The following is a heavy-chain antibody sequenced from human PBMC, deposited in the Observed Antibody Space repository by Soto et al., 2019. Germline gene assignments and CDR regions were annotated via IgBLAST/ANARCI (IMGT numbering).Heavy chain of an antibody. D-gene: IGHD3-22*01. CDR3: ARNGDYYDSSGIDY. Sequence: ETLSLTCAVSGASISSSSYYGGWIRQPPGKGLEWIGSIYYSWSTYYNPSLKSRVTISVDTSKNQFSLKLSSVTAADTDVYYCARNGDYYDSSGIDYWGQGTLVTVSS. J-gene: IGHJ4*02. CDR1: GASISSSSYY. V-gene: IGHV4-39*01. CDR2: IYYSWST.